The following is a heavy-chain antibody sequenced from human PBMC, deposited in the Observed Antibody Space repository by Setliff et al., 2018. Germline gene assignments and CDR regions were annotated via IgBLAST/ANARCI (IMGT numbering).Heavy chain of an antibody. J-gene: IGHJ6*02. D-gene: IGHD3-16*01. CDR1: GASFSNYY. V-gene: IGHV4-34*01. CDR2: FDHSGTT. CDR3: ARDRTAYTYGLDV. Sequence: SETLSLTCTVYGASFSNYYWGWVRQPPEERLEWIAEFDHSGTTKYNPSLMGRVTISVDTSKNQFSLRLSSVTAADTAVYYCARDRTAYTYGLDVWGQGTTVTVSS.